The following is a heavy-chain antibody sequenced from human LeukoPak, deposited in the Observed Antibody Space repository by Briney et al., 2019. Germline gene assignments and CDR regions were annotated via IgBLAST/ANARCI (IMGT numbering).Heavy chain of an antibody. CDR2: ISSSGSTI. Sequence: PGGSLRLSCAASGFTFSDYYMSWIRQAPGKGLEWVSYISSSGSTIYYADSVKGRFTISRDNAKNSLYLQMNSLRAEDMAVYYCARDRGLLWFGELLGYYYYGMDVWGQGTTVTVSS. D-gene: IGHD3-10*01. CDR1: GFTFSDYY. J-gene: IGHJ6*02. CDR3: ARDRGLLWFGELLGYYYYGMDV. V-gene: IGHV3-11*04.